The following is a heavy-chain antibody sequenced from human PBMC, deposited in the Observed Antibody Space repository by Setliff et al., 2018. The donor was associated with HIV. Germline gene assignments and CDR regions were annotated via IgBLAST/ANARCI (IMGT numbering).Heavy chain of an antibody. CDR1: GISFGNHW. CDR2: INADGSIT. CDR3: ARPYTVWVYGMDV. Sequence: GGSLRLSCGASGISFGNHWMYWVRQAPGKGLVWVSRINADGSITDYADSVKGLFTISRDNAKNTLYMQMNSLRAEDTAVYYCARPYTVWVYGMDVWGQGTTVTVSS. V-gene: IGHV3-74*01. J-gene: IGHJ6*02. D-gene: IGHD2-8*01.